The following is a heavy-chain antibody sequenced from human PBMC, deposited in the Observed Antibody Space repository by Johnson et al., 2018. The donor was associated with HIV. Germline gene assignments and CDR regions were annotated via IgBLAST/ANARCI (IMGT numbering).Heavy chain of an antibody. CDR1: GFTFSSYA. J-gene: IGHJ3*02. CDR3: ARGIDGSAQNSDAFDN. CDR2: ISYDGSNK. D-gene: IGHD5-24*01. V-gene: IGHV3-30-3*01. Sequence: QVQLVESGGGVVQPWRSLRLSCAASGFTFSSYAMHWVRQAPGKGLEWVAVISYDGSNKYYADSVKGRFTISRDNSKNTLYLQMNSLRAEDTAVYYCARGIDGSAQNSDAFDNWGQGTMVTVSS.